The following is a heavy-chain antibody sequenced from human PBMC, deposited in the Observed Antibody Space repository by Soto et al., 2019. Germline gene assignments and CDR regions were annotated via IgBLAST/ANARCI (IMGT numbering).Heavy chain of an antibody. CDR1: GFTFSSYA. Sequence: PGGPLRLSCAASGFTFSSYAMSWVRQAPGKGLEWVSAISGSGGSTYYADSVRGRFTISRDNSKNTLYLQMNSLRAEDTAVYYCAKESYDSSGYYYLGYDYWGQGTLVTVSS. V-gene: IGHV3-23*01. CDR2: ISGSGGST. J-gene: IGHJ4*02. CDR3: AKESYDSSGYYYLGYDY. D-gene: IGHD3-22*01.